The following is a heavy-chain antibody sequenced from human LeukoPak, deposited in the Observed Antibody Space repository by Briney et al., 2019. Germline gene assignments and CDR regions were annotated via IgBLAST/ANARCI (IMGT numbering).Heavy chain of an antibody. CDR1: GFTFSSYA. D-gene: IGHD6-13*01. CDR2: ISGSGSTT. J-gene: IGHJ4*02. V-gene: IGHV3-23*01. CDR3: ATSFGPVIAAAGTGAD. Sequence: GGSLGLSCAASGFTFSSYAMNWVRQAPGEGLEWVSVISGSGSTTYYADSVKGRFTISRDNSKNTLSLQMNSLRAEDTAIYYCATSFGPVIAAAGTGADWGQGTLVTVSS.